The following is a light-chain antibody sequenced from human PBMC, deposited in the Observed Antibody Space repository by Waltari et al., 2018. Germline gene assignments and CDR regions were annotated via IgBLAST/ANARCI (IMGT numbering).Light chain of an antibody. J-gene: IGLJ2*01. V-gene: IGLV2-23*02. Sequence: QSALTQPASVSGSPGQSITVSCIGTSNDIGGYNFVFWFQQHPGRAPKLMIYDVSERPLGVSNRFSGSKSGNTASLTISGLQAEDEADYYCFSYAGSNSFAFGGGTRVTVL. CDR2: DVS. CDR3: FSYAGSNSFA. CDR1: SNDIGGYNF.